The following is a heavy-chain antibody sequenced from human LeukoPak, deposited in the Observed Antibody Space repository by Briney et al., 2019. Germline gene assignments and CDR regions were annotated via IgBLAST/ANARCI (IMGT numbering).Heavy chain of an antibody. D-gene: IGHD3-10*01. CDR2: IWDDGNNK. CDR3: ARDSYQDYYGRFDP. CDR1: GFSFSNHG. J-gene: IGHJ5*02. Sequence: GGSLRLSCAASGFSFSNHGMHWVRQAPGKRLEWVAVIWDDGNNKRYANSVNGRFTIFRDNSENTLYLQMNGLTAEDTAMYYCARDSYQDYYGRFDPWGQGTLVIVSS. V-gene: IGHV3-33*01.